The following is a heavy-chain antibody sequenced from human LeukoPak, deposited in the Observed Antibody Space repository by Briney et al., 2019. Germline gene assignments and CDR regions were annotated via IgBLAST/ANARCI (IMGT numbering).Heavy chain of an antibody. Sequence: GGSLRLSCVVSGLTFSNYWLTWVRQAPGKGLEWVANINRDGSEKYYVDSVKGRFTISRDNANNSWNLQMNSLRAEDTAVYFCATGGSYHVYWGHGTLVTVPS. D-gene: IGHD1-26*01. J-gene: IGHJ4*03. V-gene: IGHV3-7*05. CDR2: INRDGSEK. CDR3: ATGGSYHVY. CDR1: GLTFSNYW.